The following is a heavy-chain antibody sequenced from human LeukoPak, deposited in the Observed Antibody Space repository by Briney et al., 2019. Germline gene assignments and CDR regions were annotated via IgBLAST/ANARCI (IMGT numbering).Heavy chain of an antibody. Sequence: GGSLRLSCAASGFTFRNYAMSWVRQAPGEGLEWVSSIRDSGTGTYYADSVKGRFTISRDNSKNTLYLQMNSLRAEDTALYYCTREAGATDSWGQGTLVTVSS. J-gene: IGHJ4*02. CDR1: GFTFRNYA. V-gene: IGHV3-23*01. CDR2: IRDSGTGT. CDR3: TREAGATDS. D-gene: IGHD1-26*01.